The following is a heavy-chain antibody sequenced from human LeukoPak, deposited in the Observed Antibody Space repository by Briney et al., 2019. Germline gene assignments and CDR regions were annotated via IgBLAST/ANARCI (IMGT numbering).Heavy chain of an antibody. CDR3: ARGADYYDSSGCFDY. D-gene: IGHD3-22*01. Sequence: ASVKVSCKASGYTFTSYYMHWVRQAPGQGLEWMGIINPSGGSTSYAQKFQGRVTMTRDTSTSTVYMELRSLRSDDTAVYYCARGADYYDSSGCFDYWGQGTLVTVSS. J-gene: IGHJ4*02. CDR2: INPSGGST. V-gene: IGHV1-46*01. CDR1: GYTFTSYY.